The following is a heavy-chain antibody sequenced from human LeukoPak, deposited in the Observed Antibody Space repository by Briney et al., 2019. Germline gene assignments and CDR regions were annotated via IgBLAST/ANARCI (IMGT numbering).Heavy chain of an antibody. CDR1: GFTFEDYA. Sequence: GGSLRLSCAASGFTFEDYAMHWVRQAPGKGLEWVSGISWNSGRIGYADSVKGRLTISRDNAKNSLYLQMNSLRAEDTALYYCATDHYYDSSGYHYFDYWGQGTLATVSS. D-gene: IGHD3-22*01. CDR2: ISWNSGRI. CDR3: ATDHYYDSSGYHYFDY. V-gene: IGHV3-9*01. J-gene: IGHJ4*02.